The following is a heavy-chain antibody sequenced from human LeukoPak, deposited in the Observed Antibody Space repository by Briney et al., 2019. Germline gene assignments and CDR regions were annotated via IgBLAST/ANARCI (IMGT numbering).Heavy chain of an antibody. CDR3: ARDPSGYGMDV. J-gene: IGHJ6*02. CDR1: GFRFSTYD. Sequence: GGSLRLSCAASGFRFSTYDVQWVRQVAGKGLEWASAIGIAGDTHYQGSVKGRFTISRENAKNCVYLEMNNLSAGDTAVYYCARDPSGYGMDVWGQGTTVIVSS. CDR2: IGIAGDT. V-gene: IGHV3-13*01.